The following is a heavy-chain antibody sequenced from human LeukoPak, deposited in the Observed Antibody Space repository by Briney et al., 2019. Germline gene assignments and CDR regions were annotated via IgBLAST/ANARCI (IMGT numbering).Heavy chain of an antibody. J-gene: IGHJ4*02. D-gene: IGHD3-22*01. Sequence: GGSLRLSCAASGFTFSRYWMHWVRQGPGKGLEWVSSISGSSSYISSADSVKGRFTISRDNAKNSLYLQMNSLRAEDTAMYYCARDYTDYYDSRGYTYYFDYWGQGTLVTVSS. CDR2: ISGSSSYI. CDR3: ARDYTDYYDSRGYTYYFDY. CDR1: GFTFSRYW. V-gene: IGHV3-21*01.